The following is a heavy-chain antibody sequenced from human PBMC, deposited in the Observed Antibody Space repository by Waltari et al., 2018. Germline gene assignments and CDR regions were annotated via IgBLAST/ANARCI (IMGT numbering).Heavy chain of an antibody. CDR2: INHSGRT. D-gene: IGHD2-2*01. CDR1: GGSFSGYY. CDR3: ARSGPAAPFRPNWFDP. V-gene: IGHV4-34*01. J-gene: IGHJ5*02. Sequence: QVQLQQWGAGLLKPSETLSLTCAVYGGSFSGYYWSWIRQPPGKGLEWIGEINHSGRTNYNPSLKSRVTISVYTSKNQFSLKLSSVTAADTAVYYCARSGPAAPFRPNWFDPWGQGTLVTVSS.